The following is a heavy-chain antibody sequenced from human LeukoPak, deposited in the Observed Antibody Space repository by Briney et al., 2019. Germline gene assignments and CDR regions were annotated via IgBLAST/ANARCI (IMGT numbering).Heavy chain of an antibody. Sequence: ASVTVSFKASGYTFSSYGISWVRQAPGQGPEWMGWIATYNSKTKYAEKVQGRVTITTDTSTTTAYMELRTLRSDDTAVYYCARDMVGLAADGNWFDPWGQGTLVTVSS. D-gene: IGHD6-13*01. J-gene: IGHJ5*02. CDR2: IATYNSKT. V-gene: IGHV1-18*01. CDR1: GYTFSSYG. CDR3: ARDMVGLAADGNWFDP.